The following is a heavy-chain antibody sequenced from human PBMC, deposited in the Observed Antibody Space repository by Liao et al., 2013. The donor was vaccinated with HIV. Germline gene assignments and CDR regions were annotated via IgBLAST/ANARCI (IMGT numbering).Heavy chain of an antibody. J-gene: IGHJ3*02. D-gene: IGHD3-3*01. Sequence: QVHLQESGPGQVKPSETLSLTCAVSGGSISGYYWSWIRQPAGKGLEWIGRIYTSGSTNYNPSLKSRVTMSVDTSKNQFSLKLSSVTAADTAVYYCARDSLPLRFLELGESGDAFDIWGQGTMVTVSS. CDR1: GGSISGYY. V-gene: IGHV4-4*07. CDR2: IYTSGST. CDR3: ARDSLPLRFLELGESGDAFDI.